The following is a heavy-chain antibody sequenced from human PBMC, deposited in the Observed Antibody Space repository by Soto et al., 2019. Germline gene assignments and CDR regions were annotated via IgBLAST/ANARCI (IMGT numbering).Heavy chain of an antibody. CDR1: GGTFSSYA. Sequence: SVKVSCKASGGTFSSYAISWVRQAPGQGLEWMGGIIPIFGTANYAQKFQGRVTITADESTSTAYMELSSLRSEDTAVYYCASPQGVVVPAANYYYYGMDVWGQGTTVTVS. J-gene: IGHJ6*02. D-gene: IGHD2-2*01. CDR3: ASPQGVVVPAANYYYYGMDV. CDR2: IIPIFGTA. V-gene: IGHV1-69*13.